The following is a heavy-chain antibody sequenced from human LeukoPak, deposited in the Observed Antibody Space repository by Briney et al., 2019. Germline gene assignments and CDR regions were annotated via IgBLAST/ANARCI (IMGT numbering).Heavy chain of an antibody. V-gene: IGHV3-74*01. D-gene: IGHD2-21*01. CDR2: ISDDGSYT. Sequence: GGSLRLSCAASGFTFSSYAMSWVRQAPGKGLVWVSRISDDGSYTSNVDSVKGRFTISRDNVNNMLYLHINSLRAEDTAVYYCASFGISWRSSYWGQGTLVTVSS. J-gene: IGHJ4*02. CDR3: ASFGISWRSSY. CDR1: GFTFSSYA.